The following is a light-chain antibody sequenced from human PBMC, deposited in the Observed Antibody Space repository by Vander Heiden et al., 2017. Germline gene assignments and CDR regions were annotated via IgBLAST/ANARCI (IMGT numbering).Light chain of an antibody. CDR2: TND. Sequence: QSVLTQPPPVSGAPGQRVTISCTGSRSNIGAGYDVHWYQQLPGTAPKLLIYTNDNRPSGVPDRFSASKSGTSASLAITGLQAEDEADYYCQSYDSSLSGSKIFGGGTKLTVL. CDR1: RSNIGAGYD. CDR3: QSYDSSLSGSKI. J-gene: IGLJ2*01. V-gene: IGLV1-40*01.